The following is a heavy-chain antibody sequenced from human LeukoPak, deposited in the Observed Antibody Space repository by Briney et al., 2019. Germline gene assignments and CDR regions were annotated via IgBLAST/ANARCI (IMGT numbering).Heavy chain of an antibody. CDR2: IYHIVSS. CDR1: GGSISSSNW. J-gene: IGHJ3*02. V-gene: IGHV4-4*02. D-gene: IGHD6-13*01. Sequence: SETLSLTCPVSGGSISSSNWWRWVRQPPGKGLEWIVEIYHIVSSNYHPSLKSRVTISVDKSKDQFSLKLSFMTGADTAVYYCAREGGSSWPGEAFDIWGQGTMVTVSS. CDR3: AREGGSSWPGEAFDI.